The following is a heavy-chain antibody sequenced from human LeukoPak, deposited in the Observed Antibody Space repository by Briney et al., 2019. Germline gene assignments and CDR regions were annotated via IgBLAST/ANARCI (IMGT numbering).Heavy chain of an antibody. CDR3: ACSTVSRKWPQDY. CDR1: GYSVTRSS. CDR2: IDPSDSYT. Sequence: PGESLRISRERSGYSVTRSSRSWVREMPGKGLEWMGRIDPSDSYTNYSPSFQGHVTISADKSISTAYLQWSSLKASDTAMYYCACSTVSRKWPQDYWGQGTLVTVSS. V-gene: IGHV5-10-1*01. J-gene: IGHJ4*02. D-gene: IGHD4-17*01.